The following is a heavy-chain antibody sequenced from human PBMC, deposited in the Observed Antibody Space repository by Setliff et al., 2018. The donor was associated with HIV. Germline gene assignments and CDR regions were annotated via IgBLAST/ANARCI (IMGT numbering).Heavy chain of an antibody. J-gene: IGHJ4*02. CDR1: GDSIISSNW. D-gene: IGHD3-22*01. V-gene: IGHV4-4*02. CDR2: MFHSGST. Sequence: NPSETLSLTCTVPGDSIISSNWWSWIRQSPGKGLEWIGEMFHSGSTNYNPSLKSRVTISLDKSKNHFSLKLTSVTAADTAVYYCARSGDYYESSGYYRYWGQGALVTVSS. CDR3: ARSGDYYESSGYYRY.